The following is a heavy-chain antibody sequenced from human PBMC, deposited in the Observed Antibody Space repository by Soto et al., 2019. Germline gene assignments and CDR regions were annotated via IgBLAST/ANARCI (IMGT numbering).Heavy chain of an antibody. D-gene: IGHD2-21*01. J-gene: IGHJ4*02. CDR3: ARDGDGWPNDFDY. V-gene: IGHV1-18*01. CDR1: GYTFTSYG. Sequence: ASVKVSCKASGYTFTSYGISWVRQAPGQGLEWMGWISAYNGNTNYAQKLQGRVTMTTDTSTSTAHMELRSLRSDDTAVYYCARDGDGWPNDFDYWGQGTLVTVSS. CDR2: ISAYNGNT.